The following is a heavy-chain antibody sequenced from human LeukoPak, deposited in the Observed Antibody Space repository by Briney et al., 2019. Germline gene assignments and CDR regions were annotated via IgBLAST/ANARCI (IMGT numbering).Heavy chain of an antibody. D-gene: IGHD3-3*01. Sequence: PSETLSLTCTVSGGSISSYYWSWIRQPPGKGLEWIGYIYYSGRTNYNPSLKSRVTISVDTSKNQFSLKLSSVTAADTAVYYCARGYYDFWSGYYNWFDPWGQGTLVTVSS. CDR1: GGSISSYY. V-gene: IGHV4-59*01. J-gene: IGHJ5*02. CDR2: IYYSGRT. CDR3: ARGYYDFWSGYYNWFDP.